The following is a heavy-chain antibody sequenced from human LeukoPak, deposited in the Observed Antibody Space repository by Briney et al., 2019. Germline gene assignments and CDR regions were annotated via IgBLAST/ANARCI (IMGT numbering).Heavy chain of an antibody. D-gene: IGHD1-26*01. CDR1: GGSISDYY. V-gene: IGHV4-59*01. Sequence: PSETLSLTCTVSGGSISDYYWSWIRQPPGKGLEWIGYIYYTGSITYNPSLKSRVTISVDTSKNQFSLSLNSVTAADTAVYYCARGEGYYFDYWGQGTLVTVSS. CDR3: ARGEGYYFDY. CDR2: IYYTGSI. J-gene: IGHJ4*02.